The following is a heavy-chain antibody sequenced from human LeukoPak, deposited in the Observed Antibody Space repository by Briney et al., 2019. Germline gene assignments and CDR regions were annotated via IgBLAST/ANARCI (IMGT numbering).Heavy chain of an antibody. D-gene: IGHD6-19*01. V-gene: IGHV1-2*02. CDR2: INRNSGST. J-gene: IGHJ4*02. Sequence: ASVKVSCMASVDTFTGYYMHWVRQAPGQRLEWMGWINRNSGSTNYAQKFQGRVSMTRDTSIRTAYMELSRRRSDDTAVYYCARGPQGRLVHYYFDDWGQGTLVTVSS. CDR1: VDTFTGYY. CDR3: ARGPQGRLVHYYFDD.